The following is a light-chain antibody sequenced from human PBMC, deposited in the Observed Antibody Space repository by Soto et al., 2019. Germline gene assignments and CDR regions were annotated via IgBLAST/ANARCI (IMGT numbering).Light chain of an antibody. CDR1: ISDVGDYNY. Sequence: QSALTQPPSASGSPGQSVTISCTGTISDVGDYNYVSWYQQHPGKAPKLLIYEVTKRPSGVPDRFSGSKSANTASLTVSGLQAEDEADYYCSSYAGSDNFEVFGGGTKLTVL. CDR2: EVT. CDR3: SSYAGSDNFEV. J-gene: IGLJ2*01. V-gene: IGLV2-8*01.